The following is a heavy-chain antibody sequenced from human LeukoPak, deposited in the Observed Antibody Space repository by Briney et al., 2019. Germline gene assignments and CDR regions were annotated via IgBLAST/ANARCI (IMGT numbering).Heavy chain of an antibody. CDR3: AKAVGSISWSFDY. J-gene: IGHJ4*02. V-gene: IGHV3-30*18. CDR1: GFNFNSYA. CDR2: MSYDGSDK. D-gene: IGHD6-13*01. Sequence: GGSLRLSCAASGFNFNSYAMSWVRQAPGKGLEWVALMSYDGSDKSYADSVKGRFTISRDNSKTTLYLQMDSLRGDDAAVYYCAKAVGSISWSFDYWGQGTLVTVSS.